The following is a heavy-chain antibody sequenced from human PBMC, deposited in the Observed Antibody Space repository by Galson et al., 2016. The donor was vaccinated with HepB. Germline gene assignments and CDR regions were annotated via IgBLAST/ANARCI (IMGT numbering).Heavy chain of an antibody. V-gene: IGHV1-69*13. Sequence: SVKVSCKASGGTFNSFAIGWVRQAPGQGLEWMGGIIPIFGRANYAHKFQARVTITADESTSTAYMELTSLRSEDTAVYYCATPSEDYENSGIMAEAFDIWGQGTMVTVSS. CDR3: ATPSEDYENSGIMAEAFDI. J-gene: IGHJ3*02. CDR1: GGTFNSFA. CDR2: IIPIFGRA. D-gene: IGHD3-22*01.